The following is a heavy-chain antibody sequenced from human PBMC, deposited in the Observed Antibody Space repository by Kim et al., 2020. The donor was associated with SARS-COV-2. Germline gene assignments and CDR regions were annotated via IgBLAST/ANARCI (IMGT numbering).Heavy chain of an antibody. CDR3: ARGLNDFWSGYYLFDY. D-gene: IGHD3-3*01. Sequence: RKSRVTMSGDTAKNQFSLKLSSVTAADTAVYYCARGLNDFWSGYYLFDYWGQGTLVTVSS. J-gene: IGHJ4*02. V-gene: IGHV4-4*06.